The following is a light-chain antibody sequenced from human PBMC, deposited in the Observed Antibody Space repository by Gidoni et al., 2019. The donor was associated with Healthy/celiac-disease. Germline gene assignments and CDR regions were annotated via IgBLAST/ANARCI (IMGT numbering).Light chain of an antibody. CDR3: QQRSNWPPGLT. V-gene: IGKV3-11*01. Sequence: EIVLTQSPATLSLSPGERATLSCRASQSVSSYLAWYQQKPGQVPRLLIYEASNRATGIPARFSGSGSGTDFTLTISSLEPEDFAVYYCQQRSNWPPGLTFGGGTKVEIK. CDR1: QSVSSY. J-gene: IGKJ4*01. CDR2: EAS.